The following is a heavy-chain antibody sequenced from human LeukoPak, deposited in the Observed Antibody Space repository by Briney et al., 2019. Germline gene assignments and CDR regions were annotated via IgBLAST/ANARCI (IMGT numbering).Heavy chain of an antibody. CDR1: GFTFSSYS. Sequence: GGSLRLSCAASGFTFSSYSMNWVRQAPGKGLEWVSSISSSSSYIYYADSVKGRFTISRDNAKNSLYLQMSSLRAEDTAVYYCAKRAAYSRSSLVLPFDAFDLWGQGTMVTVSS. J-gene: IGHJ3*01. V-gene: IGHV3-21*04. CDR3: AKRAAYSRSSLVLPFDAFDL. D-gene: IGHD6-6*01. CDR2: ISSSSSYI.